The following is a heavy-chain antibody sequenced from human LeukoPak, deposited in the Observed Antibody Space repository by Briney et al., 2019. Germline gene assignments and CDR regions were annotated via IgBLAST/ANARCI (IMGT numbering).Heavy chain of an antibody. CDR1: GFTFSSYW. D-gene: IGHD6-13*01. CDR2: INSDGSST. V-gene: IGHV3-74*01. J-gene: IGHJ5*02. Sequence: PGGSLRLSCAASGFTFSSYWMHWVRQAPGKGLVWVSRINSDGSSTSYADSVKGRFTISRDNAKNTLYLQMNSLRAEDTAVYYCARANVAAAVFVSWGGQYNWFDPWGQGTLVTVSS. CDR3: ARANVAAAVFVSWGGQYNWFDP.